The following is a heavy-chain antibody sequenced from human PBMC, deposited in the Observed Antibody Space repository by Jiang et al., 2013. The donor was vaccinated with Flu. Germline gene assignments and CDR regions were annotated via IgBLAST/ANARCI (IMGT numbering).Heavy chain of an antibody. CDR1: GYSFSTSW. CDR3: ARLQSDAGNGDFWNGYYTSLYFDY. Sequence: AEVKKPGESLKISCKGAGYSFSTSWIGWVRQMPGKGLEWMGIIYPGDSDTRYSPSFQGQVTISADKSISTAYMQWSSLKASDSALYYCARLQSDAGNGDFWNGYYTSLYFDYWGQGTLVTVSS. V-gene: IGHV5-51*03. CDR2: IYPGDSDT. J-gene: IGHJ4*02. D-gene: IGHD3-3*01.